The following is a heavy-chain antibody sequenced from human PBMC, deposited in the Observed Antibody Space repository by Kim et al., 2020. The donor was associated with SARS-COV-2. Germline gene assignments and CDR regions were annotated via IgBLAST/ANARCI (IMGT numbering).Heavy chain of an antibody. CDR1: GYTFTSYA. D-gene: IGHD3-3*01. Sequence: ASVKVSCKASGYTFTSYAMNWVRQAPGQGLEWMGWINTNTGNPTYAQGFTGRFVFSLDTSVSTAYLQISSLKAEDTAVYYCASQYDFWSGYYYYYMDVWGKGTTVTVSS. CDR2: INTNTGNP. V-gene: IGHV7-4-1*02. J-gene: IGHJ6*03. CDR3: ASQYDFWSGYYYYYMDV.